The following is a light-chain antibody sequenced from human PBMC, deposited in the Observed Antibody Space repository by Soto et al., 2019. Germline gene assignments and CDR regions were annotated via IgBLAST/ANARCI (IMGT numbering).Light chain of an antibody. J-gene: IGLJ2*01. CDR3: SSYTSSGTLV. V-gene: IGLV2-14*03. Sequence: QSALTQPASVSGSPGQSIAISCTGTSSDVGAYNFVCWFQQHPGEAPKLMIYDVATRPSGVSDRFSGSKSGSTASLTISGLQAEDEAHYYCSSYTSSGTLVFGGGTKLTV. CDR2: DVA. CDR1: SSDVGAYNF.